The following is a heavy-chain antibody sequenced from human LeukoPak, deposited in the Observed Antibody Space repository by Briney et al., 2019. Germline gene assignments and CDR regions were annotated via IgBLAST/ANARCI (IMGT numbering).Heavy chain of an antibody. J-gene: IGHJ4*02. Sequence: PSETLSLTCAVYGGSFSGYYWSWIRQPPGKGLEWIGYIYYSGSTNYNPSLKSRVTISVDTSKNQFSLKLSSVTAADTAVYYCAREEGSWGYYFDYWGQGTLVTVSS. CDR2: IYYSGST. CDR3: AREEGSWGYYFDY. CDR1: GGSFSGYY. V-gene: IGHV4-59*01. D-gene: IGHD1-26*01.